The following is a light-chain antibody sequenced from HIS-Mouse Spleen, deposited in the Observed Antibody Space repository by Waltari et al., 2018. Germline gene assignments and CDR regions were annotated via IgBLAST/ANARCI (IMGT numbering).Light chain of an antibody. J-gene: IGKJ3*01. CDR1: QDISNY. CDR2: DAS. CDR3: QQYDNLHRLT. V-gene: IGKV1-33*01. Sequence: DIQMTQSPSSLSASVGDRVTITCQASQDISNYLNWYQQKPGKAPKLLIYDASNLETGVPSRFSGSGSGTDVTFTISSLQPEDIATYYCQQYDNLHRLTFGPGTKVDIK.